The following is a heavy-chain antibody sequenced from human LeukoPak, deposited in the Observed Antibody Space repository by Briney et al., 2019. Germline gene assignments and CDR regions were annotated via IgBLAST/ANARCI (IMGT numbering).Heavy chain of an antibody. CDR2: IYSGGST. V-gene: IGHV3-66*01. CDR1: GFTFRSYE. D-gene: IGHD3-10*01. J-gene: IGHJ4*02. CDR3: ARDLWNYYDSGSLDY. Sequence: GGSLRLSCAASGFTFRSYEMSWVRQAPGKGLEWVSVIYSGGSTYYADSVKGRFAISRDNSKNTLYLQMNSLRAEDTAVYYCARDLWNYYDSGSLDYWGQGTLVTVFS.